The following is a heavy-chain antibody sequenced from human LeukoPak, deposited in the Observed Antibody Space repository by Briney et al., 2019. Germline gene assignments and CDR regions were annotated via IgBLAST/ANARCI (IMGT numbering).Heavy chain of an antibody. V-gene: IGHV4-59*12. D-gene: IGHD3-10*01. CDR2: IYYSGST. Sequence: SETLSLTCTVSGGSISTFYWSWIRQPPGKGLEWIGYIYYSGSTNYNPSLKSRVSISVDTSKNQFSLKLSSVTAADTAVYYCARVLLWFGELFHFDYWGQGTLVTVSS. CDR3: ARVLLWFGELFHFDY. CDR1: GGSISTFY. J-gene: IGHJ4*02.